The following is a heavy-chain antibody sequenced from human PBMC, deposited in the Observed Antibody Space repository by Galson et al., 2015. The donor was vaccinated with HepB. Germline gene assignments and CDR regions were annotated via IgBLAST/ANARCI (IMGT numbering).Heavy chain of an antibody. V-gene: IGHV3-15*01. CDR1: GFTFSNAW. CDR2: IKSKTDGGTT. Sequence: SLRLSCAASGFTFSNAWMRWVRQAPGKGLEWIGRIKSKTDGGTTDYAAPVKARFTISRDDSKNTLYLQMNSLKTEDTAVYYCTTDASSAYYYGYYYGMDVWGQGTTVTVSS. J-gene: IGHJ6*02. CDR3: TTDASSAYYYGYYYGMDV. D-gene: IGHD3-22*01.